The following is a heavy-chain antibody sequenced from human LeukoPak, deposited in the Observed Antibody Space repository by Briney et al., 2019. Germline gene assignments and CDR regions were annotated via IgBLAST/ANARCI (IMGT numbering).Heavy chain of an antibody. V-gene: IGHV3-53*01. D-gene: IGHD3-3*01. J-gene: IGHJ4*02. CDR2: FYNTCYT. Sequence: PGGSLRLSCAASGFTVSDNYMTWVRQASGKGREGVSVFYNTCYTYYADSVKGRFTISRDHSKNTLYLQINTLRAEDTAVYYGAKESPSAGLEYWGQGTLVTVSS. CDR1: GFTVSDNY. CDR3: AKESPSAGLEY.